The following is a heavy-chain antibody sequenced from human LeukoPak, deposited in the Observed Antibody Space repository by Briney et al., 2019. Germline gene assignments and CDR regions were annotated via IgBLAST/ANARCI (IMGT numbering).Heavy chain of an antibody. CDR1: GGSISSYY. CDR2: IYYSGST. Sequence: SETLSLTCTVSGGSISSYYWSWIRQPPGKGLEWIGYIYYSGSTNYNPSLKSRVTISVDTSKNQFSLKLSSVTAADTAVYYCARVGTFSSSWYSSNWFDPWGQGTPVTVSS. V-gene: IGHV4-59*01. CDR3: ARVGTFSSSWYSSNWFDP. D-gene: IGHD6-13*01. J-gene: IGHJ5*02.